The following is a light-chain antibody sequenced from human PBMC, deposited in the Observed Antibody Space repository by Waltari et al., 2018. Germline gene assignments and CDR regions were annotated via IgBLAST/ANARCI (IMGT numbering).Light chain of an antibody. J-gene: IGLJ2*01. V-gene: IGLV2-14*01. CDR3: SSYSSSSTAVL. Sequence: QSALTQPASVSGSPGQSITISCTGTSSDVGGVGGYNYVSWYQHHPGKAPKPIIVEVSNRPSGVSNRFSGSKSGNTASLTISGLQAEDEAEYYCSSYSSSSTAVLFGGGTKLTVL. CDR1: SSDVGGVGGYNY. CDR2: EVS.